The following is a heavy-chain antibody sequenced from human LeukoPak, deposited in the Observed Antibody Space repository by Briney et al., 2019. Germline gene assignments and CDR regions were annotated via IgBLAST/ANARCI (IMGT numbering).Heavy chain of an antibody. CDR2: ISSSSSTI. V-gene: IGHV3-48*02. Sequence: GGSLRLSCAASGFTVSSYYMNWVRQAPGKGLEWVSYISSSSSTIYYADSVKGRFTISRDNAKNSLYLQMNSLRDEDTAVYYCARVGPLWFGELFTPLPYYYYGMDVWGQGTTVTVSS. D-gene: IGHD3-10*01. J-gene: IGHJ6*02. CDR1: GFTVSSYY. CDR3: ARVGPLWFGELFTPLPYYYYGMDV.